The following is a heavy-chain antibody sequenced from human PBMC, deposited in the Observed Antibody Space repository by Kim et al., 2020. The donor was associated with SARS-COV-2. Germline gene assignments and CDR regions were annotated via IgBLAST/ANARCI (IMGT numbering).Heavy chain of an antibody. J-gene: IGHJ1*01. Sequence: GGSLRLSCVASGFTFSNYGMHWVRQAPGKGLEWVSLISSSVTYIYYADSVKGRFTISRDNPKNSLYLQMDSLTAEDTAVYYCARSTFDYTSSSAGDWGQG. CDR2: ISSSVTYI. CDR3: ARSTFDYTSSSAGD. CDR1: GFTFSNYG. V-gene: IGHV3-21*05. D-gene: IGHD6-6*01.